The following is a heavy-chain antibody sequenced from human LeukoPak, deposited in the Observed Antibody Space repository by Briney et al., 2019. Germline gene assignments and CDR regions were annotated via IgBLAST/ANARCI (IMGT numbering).Heavy chain of an antibody. CDR3: AKSATVTQRGYFDY. D-gene: IGHD4-17*01. J-gene: IGHJ4*02. CDR1: GFTFSSYG. CDR2: ISYDGSNK. V-gene: IGHV3-30*18. Sequence: GGSLRLSCAASGFTFSSYGMHWVRQAPAKGLEWVAIISYDGSNKYYADSVKGRFTISRDNSKNTLYLQMNSLRAEDTAVYYCAKSATVTQRGYFDYWGQGTLVTVSS.